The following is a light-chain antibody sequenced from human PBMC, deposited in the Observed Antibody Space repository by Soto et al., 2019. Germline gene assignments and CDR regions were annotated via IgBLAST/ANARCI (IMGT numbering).Light chain of an antibody. CDR1: SSDIGDYNY. V-gene: IGLV2-11*01. J-gene: IGLJ1*01. Sequence: QSALTQPRSVSGSPGQSVTVSCSGTSSDIGDYNYVSWYQQHPGKAPQLIIYDVDERPSGVPDRFSGSKSGNTASLTISGLQADDEAVYYCCSYAATNTFLFGSGTKVTV. CDR2: DVD. CDR3: CSYAATNTFL.